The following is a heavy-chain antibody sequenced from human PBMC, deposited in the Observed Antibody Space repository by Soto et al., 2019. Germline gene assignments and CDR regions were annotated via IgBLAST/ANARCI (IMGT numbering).Heavy chain of an antibody. Sequence: WGSLRLSCVASGITFLSRAIIFFRHSPVEGLEWVSTITDTGGDTKYADSVRGRFTISRDNSKNTLYLQMSSLRVEDSAVYYCARGSTDAYPGSRIFLFWGRGTLVTVSS. CDR2: ITDTGGDT. V-gene: IGHV3-23*01. D-gene: IGHD3-10*01. CDR1: GITFLSRA. J-gene: IGHJ4*02. CDR3: ARGSTDAYPGSRIFLF.